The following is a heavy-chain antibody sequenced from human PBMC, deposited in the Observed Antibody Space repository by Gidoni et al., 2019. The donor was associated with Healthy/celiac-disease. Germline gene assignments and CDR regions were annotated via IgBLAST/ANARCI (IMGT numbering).Heavy chain of an antibody. V-gene: IGHV4-59*08. CDR1: GGSISSYY. J-gene: IGHJ4*02. CDR3: ARLTSYSSSWYYFDY. CDR2: IYYSGST. Sequence: QVQLQESGPGLVKPSETLSLTCTVSGGSISSYYWSWIRQPPGKGLEWIGYIYYSGSTNYNPSLKSRVTISVDTSKNQFSLKLSSVTAADTAVYYCARLTSYSSSWYYFDYWGQGTLVTVSS. D-gene: IGHD6-13*01.